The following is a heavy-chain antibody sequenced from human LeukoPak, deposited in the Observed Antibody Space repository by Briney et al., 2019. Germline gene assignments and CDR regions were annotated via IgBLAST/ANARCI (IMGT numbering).Heavy chain of an antibody. CDR1: GYTFIGYY. Sequence: ASVKVSCKASGYTFIGYYIHWVRQAPGQGLEWMGWINSNTGFTNYAQKLQGRVTVTRDTSMSTAYMELSSLRSDDTAIYYCARDGIVSTKNGFDIWGQGTMVTVSS. D-gene: IGHD5/OR15-5a*01. CDR3: ARDGIVSTKNGFDI. V-gene: IGHV1-2*02. CDR2: INSNTGFT. J-gene: IGHJ3*02.